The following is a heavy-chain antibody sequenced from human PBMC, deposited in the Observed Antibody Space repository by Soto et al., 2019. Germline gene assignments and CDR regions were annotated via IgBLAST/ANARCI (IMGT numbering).Heavy chain of an antibody. D-gene: IGHD1-1*01. J-gene: IGHJ6*02. CDR3: ARAPGGTHSYYYGMDV. CDR2: ISYDGSNK. CDR1: GFTFSSYA. Sequence: QVQLVESGGGVVQPGRSLRLSCAASGFTFSSYAMHWVRQAPGKGLEWVAVISYDGSNKYYADSVKGRFTISRDNSKNTLYLQMNCLRAEDTAVYYCARAPGGTHSYYYGMDVWGQGTTVTVSS. V-gene: IGHV3-30-3*01.